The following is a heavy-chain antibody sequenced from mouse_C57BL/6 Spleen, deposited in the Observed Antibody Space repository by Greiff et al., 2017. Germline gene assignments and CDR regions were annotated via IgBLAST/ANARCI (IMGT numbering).Heavy chain of an antibody. J-gene: IGHJ3*01. CDR2: IYPSDSET. CDR3: ARSMGRDYDPAWFAY. CDR1: GYTFTSYW. Sequence: QVQLKQPGAELVRPGSSVKLSCKASGYTFTSYWMDWVKQRPGQGLEWIGNIYPSDSETHYNQKFKDKATLTVDKSSSTAYMQLSSLTSEDSAVYYCARSMGRDYDPAWFAYWGQGTLVTVSA. V-gene: IGHV1-61*01. D-gene: IGHD2-4*01.